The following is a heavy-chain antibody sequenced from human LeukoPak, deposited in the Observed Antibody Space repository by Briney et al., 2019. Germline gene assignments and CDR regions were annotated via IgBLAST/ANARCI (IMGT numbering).Heavy chain of an antibody. V-gene: IGHV4-4*07. CDR1: GGSISSYY. CDR2: IYTSGST. Sequence: SETLSPTCTVSGGSISSYYWSWIRQAAGKGLEWIGRIYTSGSTNYNPSLKSRVTMSVDTSKNQFSLKLSSVTAADTAVYYCARGLTTMGWFDPWGQGTLVTVSS. CDR3: ARGLTTMGWFDP. D-gene: IGHD4-17*01. J-gene: IGHJ5*02.